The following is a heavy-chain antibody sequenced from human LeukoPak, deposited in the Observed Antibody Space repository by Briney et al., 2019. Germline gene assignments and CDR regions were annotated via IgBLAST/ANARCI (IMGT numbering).Heavy chain of an antibody. D-gene: IGHD1-26*01. CDR1: VFSLSTSGMC. J-gene: IGHJ4*02. V-gene: IGHV2-70*11. CDR3: ARTLMGATVVVFDY. CDR2: IDWDDDK. Sequence: SGPALVKPTQTLTLTCTFSVFSLSTSGMCVSWIRQPPGKALEWLARIDWDDDKYYSTSLKTRLTISKDTSKNQVVLTMTNMDPVDTATYYCARTLMGATVVVFDYWGQGTLVTVSS.